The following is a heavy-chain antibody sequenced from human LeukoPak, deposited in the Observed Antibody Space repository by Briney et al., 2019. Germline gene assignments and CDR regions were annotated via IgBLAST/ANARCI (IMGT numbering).Heavy chain of an antibody. CDR1: GFTFSSYA. Sequence: TGGSLRLSCAASGFTFSSYAMSWVRQAPGKGLEWVSAISGSGGSTYYADSVKGRFTISRDNAKNSLYLQMNSLRAEDTALYYCAKEKSPYSHSRWVNDYWGQGTLVTVSS. CDR3: AKEKSPYSHSRWVNDY. V-gene: IGHV3-23*01. D-gene: IGHD5-18*01. J-gene: IGHJ4*02. CDR2: ISGSGGST.